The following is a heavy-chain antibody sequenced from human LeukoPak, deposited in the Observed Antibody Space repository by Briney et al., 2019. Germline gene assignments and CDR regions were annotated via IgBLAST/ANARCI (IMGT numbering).Heavy chain of an antibody. D-gene: IGHD3-10*01. V-gene: IGHV1-18*01. J-gene: IGHJ4*02. CDR2: ISAYNGNT. CDR1: GYTFTGYG. Sequence: ASVKVSCKASGYTFTGYGISWVRQAPGQGLEWMGWISAYNGNTNYAQKLQGRVTMTTDTSTSTAYMELRSLRSDDTAVYYCARGSALYYYGSGSYRYFDYWGQGTLVTVSS. CDR3: ARGSALYYYGSGSYRYFDY.